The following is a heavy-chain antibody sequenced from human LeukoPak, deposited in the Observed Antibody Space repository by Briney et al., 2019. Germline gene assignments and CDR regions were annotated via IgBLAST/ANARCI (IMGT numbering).Heavy chain of an antibody. D-gene: IGHD3-22*01. J-gene: IGHJ3*02. V-gene: IGHV1-18*01. Sequence: APVKVSCKASGYTFTSYGISWVRQAPGQGLEWMGWISAYNGNTNYAQKLQGRVTMTTDTSTSTAYMELRSLRSDDTAVYYCARERAEYYYDSSGYFAFDIWGQGTMVTVSS. CDR3: ARERAEYYYDSSGYFAFDI. CDR2: ISAYNGNT. CDR1: GYTFTSYG.